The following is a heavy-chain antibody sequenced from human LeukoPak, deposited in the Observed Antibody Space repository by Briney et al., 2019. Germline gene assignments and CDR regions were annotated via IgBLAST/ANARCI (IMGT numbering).Heavy chain of an antibody. V-gene: IGHV6-1*01. D-gene: IGHD6-6*01. J-gene: IGHJ4*02. Sequence: SQTLSLTCAISGDSVSSNSAAWNWIRQSPSRGLEWLGRTYYRSKWYNDYAVSVKGRITINPDTSKNQLSLQLNSVTPEDTAVYYCARFGQLVRTPSFDYWGQGTLVTVSS. CDR1: GDSVSSNSAA. CDR2: TYYRSKWYN. CDR3: ARFGQLVRTPSFDY.